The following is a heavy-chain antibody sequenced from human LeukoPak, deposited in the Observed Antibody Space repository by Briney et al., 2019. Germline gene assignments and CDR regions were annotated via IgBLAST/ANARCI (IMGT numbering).Heavy chain of an antibody. D-gene: IGHD2-15*01. CDR1: GFTFSSYS. CDR2: ISSSSSYT. V-gene: IGHV3-21*05. Sequence: GGSLRLSCAASGFTFSSYSMSWIRQAPGKGLEWVSYISSSSSYTNYADSVKGRFTISRDNAKNSLYLQMNSLRAEDTAVYYCARAGYCSGGSCYYYYYGMDVWGKGTTVTVSS. CDR3: ARAGYCSGGSCYYYYYGMDV. J-gene: IGHJ6*04.